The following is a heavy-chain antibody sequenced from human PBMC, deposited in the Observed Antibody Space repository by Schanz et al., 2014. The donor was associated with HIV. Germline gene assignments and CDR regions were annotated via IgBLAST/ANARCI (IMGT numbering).Heavy chain of an antibody. CDR3: AKFGRLLGNFDD. D-gene: IGHD2-15*01. CDR2: ISGSIRTT. V-gene: IGHV3-23*01. J-gene: IGHJ4*02. CDR1: GFTFSSYA. Sequence: EVQLLESGGGLVQPGGSLRLSCAASGFTFSSYAMSWVRQAPGKGREWVSAISGSIRTTFYADSVKGRFTISRDKSKNTLYLQMNSLRAEDTAVYYCAKFGRLLGNFDDWGQGTLVTVSS.